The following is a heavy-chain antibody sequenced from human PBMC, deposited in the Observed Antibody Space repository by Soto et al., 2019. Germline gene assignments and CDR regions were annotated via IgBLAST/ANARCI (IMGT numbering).Heavy chain of an antibody. V-gene: IGHV1-18*01. CDR1: GYIFVNYG. CDR2: ISPYTGNT. CDR3: VMVDNYVTPTPQDV. Sequence: QVQLVQSGDEVKKPGASVKVSCKASGYIFVNYGIAWVRQAPGQGLEWMGWISPYTGNTHSASKVQGRLTMTTDISTSTAYMDLGSLTSDDTAVYYFVMVDNYVTPTPQDVWGQGTTVTVSS. J-gene: IGHJ6*02. D-gene: IGHD3-16*01.